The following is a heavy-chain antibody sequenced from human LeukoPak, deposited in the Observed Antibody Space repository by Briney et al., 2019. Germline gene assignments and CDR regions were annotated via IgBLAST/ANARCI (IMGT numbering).Heavy chain of an antibody. D-gene: IGHD2-2*01. J-gene: IGHJ4*02. CDR1: GGTFSSYA. V-gene: IGHV1-69*05. CDR2: IIPIFGTA. CDR3: ARSDCSSTSCYYFDY. Sequence: EASVKVSCTASGGTFSSYAISWVRQAPGQGLEWMGGIIPIFGTANYAQKFQGRVTITTDESTSTAYMELSSLRSEDTAVYYCARSDCSSTSCYYFDYWGQGTLVTVSS.